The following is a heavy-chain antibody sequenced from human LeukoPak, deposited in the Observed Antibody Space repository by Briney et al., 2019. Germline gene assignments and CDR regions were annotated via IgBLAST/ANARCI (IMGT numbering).Heavy chain of an antibody. V-gene: IGHV4-39*01. J-gene: IGHJ4*01. CDR1: GGSISSSSYY. D-gene: IGHD4-11*01. CDR2: IYYSGST. Sequence: PSETLCLTCTVSGGSISSSSYYWGWIRQPPGKGLEWIGSIYYSGSTYYNPSLKSRVTISVDTSKNQFSLKLSSVTAADTAVYYCARRGTVTTERFDYWGQGTLVTVSS. CDR3: ARRGTVTTERFDY.